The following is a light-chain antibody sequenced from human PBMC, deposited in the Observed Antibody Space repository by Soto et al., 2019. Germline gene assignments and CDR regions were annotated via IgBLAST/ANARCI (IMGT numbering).Light chain of an antibody. CDR2: DAS. V-gene: IGKV1-33*01. CDR1: QDITNY. J-gene: IGKJ4*01. CDR3: QHYDTSPLT. Sequence: DIQMTQSPSSLSASVGDRVTITCQASQDITNYLNWYQQKPGKAPKLLIYDASSLETGVPSRYSGSGSGTDFSFTIRSLEPEDSATYYCQHYDTSPLTFGGGTKVDIK.